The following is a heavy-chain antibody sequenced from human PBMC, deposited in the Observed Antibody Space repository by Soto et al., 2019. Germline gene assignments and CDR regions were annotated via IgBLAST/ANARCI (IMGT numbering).Heavy chain of an antibody. J-gene: IGHJ2*01. CDR2: TRNRANSYTT. CDR1: GFTFSDHY. Sequence: EVQLVESGGNLVQPGGSLRLSCAASGFTFSDHYMDWVRQAPGKGLEWVARTRNRANSYTTEYAASVKGRFTISRDNSKNSLYLQMNSLQTVDTAVYYCTRSSGNYRYFDLWGRGTLGTVSS. D-gene: IGHD1-26*01. V-gene: IGHV3-72*01. CDR3: TRSSGNYRYFDL.